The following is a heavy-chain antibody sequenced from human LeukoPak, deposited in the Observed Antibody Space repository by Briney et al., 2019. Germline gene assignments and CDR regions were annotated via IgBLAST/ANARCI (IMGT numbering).Heavy chain of an antibody. V-gene: IGHV4-34*01. CDR2: INHSGSA. CDR1: GGSFSGYY. J-gene: IGHJ6*03. D-gene: IGHD1-1*01. Sequence: SKTLSLTCAVYGGSFSGYYWSWIRQPPGKGLEWMGEINHSGSANYNPSLKSRVTISVDTSKNQFSLKLCSVTAADTAVYYCARGLNWNDYYYYMDVWGKRTAVTVSS. CDR3: ARGLNWNDYYYYMDV.